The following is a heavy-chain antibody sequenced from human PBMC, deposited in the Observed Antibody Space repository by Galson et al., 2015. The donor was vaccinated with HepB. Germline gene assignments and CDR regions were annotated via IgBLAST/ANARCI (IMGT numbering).Heavy chain of an antibody. D-gene: IGHD4-23*01. Sequence: SLRLSCAASGFTFSSYAMSWVRQAPGKGLEWVSAISGSGGSTYYADSVKGRFTISRDNSKNTLYLQMNSLRAEDTAVYYCAKDSVRRMAVALGGMDVWGQGTTVTVSS. CDR3: AKDSVRRMAVALGGMDV. J-gene: IGHJ6*02. CDR1: GFTFSSYA. V-gene: IGHV3-23*01. CDR2: ISGSGGST.